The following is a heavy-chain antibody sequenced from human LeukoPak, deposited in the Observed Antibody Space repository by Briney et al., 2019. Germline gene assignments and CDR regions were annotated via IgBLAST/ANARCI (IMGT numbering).Heavy chain of an antibody. CDR1: GYTFTGYY. Sequence: GASVKVSCKASGYTFTGYYMHWVRQAPGQGLEWMGRINPNSGGTNYAQKFQGRVTMTRDTSISTAYMELSRLRSDDTAVYYCARVTSVAGKSDDYWGQGTLVTVSS. V-gene: IGHV1-2*06. CDR3: ARVTSVAGKSDDY. D-gene: IGHD6-19*01. J-gene: IGHJ4*02. CDR2: INPNSGGT.